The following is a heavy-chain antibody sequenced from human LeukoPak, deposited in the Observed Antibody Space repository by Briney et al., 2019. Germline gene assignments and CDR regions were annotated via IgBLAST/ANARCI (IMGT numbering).Heavy chain of an antibody. Sequence: GGSLRLSCAVSGFTFSTYSMTWVRQAPGKGLEWVSSISSSSRNTYYTDSVKGRFTISRDNAKNSLYLQMSSLRAEDTAVYYCARGGTFGVDISDYWGLGTLVTVSS. CDR2: ISSSSRNT. J-gene: IGHJ4*02. CDR3: ARGGTFGVDISDY. D-gene: IGHD3-3*01. V-gene: IGHV3-21*01. CDR1: GFTFSTYS.